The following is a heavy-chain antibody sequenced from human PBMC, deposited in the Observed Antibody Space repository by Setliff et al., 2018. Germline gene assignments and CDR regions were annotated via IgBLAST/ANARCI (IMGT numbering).Heavy chain of an antibody. CDR1: GITISNNF. V-gene: IGHV3-66*01. D-gene: IGHD6-19*01. J-gene: IGHJ4*02. CDR2: IFNDGST. Sequence: PGGSLRLSCVVSGITISNNFWSWVRQAPGKGLEWVSIIFNDGSTYYADSVKGRFTISRDISKNTLYLQMNNLRVEDTAVYYCVRDPPGSGFAFESWGQGTLVTVSS. CDR3: VRDPPGSGFAFES.